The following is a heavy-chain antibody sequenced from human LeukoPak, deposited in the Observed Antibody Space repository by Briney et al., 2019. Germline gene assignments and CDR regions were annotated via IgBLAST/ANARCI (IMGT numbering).Heavy chain of an antibody. J-gene: IGHJ3*02. V-gene: IGHV3-23*01. D-gene: IGHD2-15*01. CDR3: VREGPQDHDAFDI. CDR1: GFIFRSYA. Sequence: GGSLRLSCAASGFIFRSYAMSWLRHVPGKGLEWVSAVSPNGKTKFYADSVKGRFIISRDNSESTVYLEMNRLTPDDTALYHCVREGPQDHDAFDIWGQGTMVAIS. CDR2: VSPNGKTK.